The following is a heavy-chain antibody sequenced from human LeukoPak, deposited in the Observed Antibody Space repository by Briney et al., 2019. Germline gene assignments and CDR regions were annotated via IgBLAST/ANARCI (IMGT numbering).Heavy chain of an antibody. D-gene: IGHD5-24*01. J-gene: IGHJ6*03. V-gene: IGHV4-59*01. CDR1: GGSISSYY. CDR3: ARGRDGYNLNFYYMDV. Sequence: SETLSLTCTVSGGSISSYYWSWIRQPPGKGLEWIGYIYYSGSTNYNPSLKSRVTISVDTSKNQFSLKVRSVTAADTAVYYCARGRDGYNLNFYYMDVWGEGTTVTVSS. CDR2: IYYSGST.